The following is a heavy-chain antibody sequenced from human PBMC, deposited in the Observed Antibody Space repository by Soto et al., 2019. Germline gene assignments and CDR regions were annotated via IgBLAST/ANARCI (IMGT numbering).Heavy chain of an antibody. CDR3: ARDLDGYSGWNDY. CDR1: GGTFSSYA. D-gene: IGHD5-12*01. Sequence: GASVKVSCKASGGTFSSYAISWVRQAPGQGLEWMGWISAYTGNTNYAQKLQGRVTMTTDTSTSTAYMELRSLRSDDTAVYYCARDLDGYSGWNDYWGQGTLVTVSS. CDR2: ISAYTGNT. V-gene: IGHV1-18*01. J-gene: IGHJ4*02.